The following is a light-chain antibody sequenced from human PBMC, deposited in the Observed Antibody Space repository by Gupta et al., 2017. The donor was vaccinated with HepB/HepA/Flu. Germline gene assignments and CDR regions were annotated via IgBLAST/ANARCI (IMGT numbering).Light chain of an antibody. J-gene: IGLJ2*01. CDR2: NTN. Sequence: QTVVTQEPSFSVSPGGTVTLTRALNSGSVSTSYYPSWFQQTPGQAPRTLVYNTNIRSFGVPDRFSGSILGNKAALTITGAQADDESDYYCVLYMGSGISIFGGGTKLTVL. V-gene: IGLV8-61*01. CDR3: VLYMGSGISI. CDR1: SGSVSTSYY.